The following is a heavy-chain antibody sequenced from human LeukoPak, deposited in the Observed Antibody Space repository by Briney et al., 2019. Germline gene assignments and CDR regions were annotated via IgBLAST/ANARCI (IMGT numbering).Heavy chain of an antibody. J-gene: IGHJ4*02. CDR1: GFTFSSSA. CDR2: ISSSGDYT. D-gene: IGHD2-2*01. CDR3: AKLGADIVVVPAALYYFHY. Sequence: GGSLTLSCAASGFTFSSSAMSWVRQAPGKGLEWVSAISSSGDYTFYADSVKGRFTISRDNSKDTVFLQMNSLRADDTAIYHCAKLGADIVVVPAALYYFHYWGQGTMVTVSS. V-gene: IGHV3-23*01.